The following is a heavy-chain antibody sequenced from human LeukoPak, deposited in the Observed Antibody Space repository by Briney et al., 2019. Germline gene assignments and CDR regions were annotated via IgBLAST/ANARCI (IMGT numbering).Heavy chain of an antibody. J-gene: IGHJ6*02. CDR2: IKEDGSEK. V-gene: IGHV3-7*01. D-gene: IGHD4-17*01. CDR3: AVDYGDYVYYYYGMDV. CDR1: GFTVSSYW. Sequence: GGSLRLSCAASGFTVSSYWMRWVRQAQGKGREWVANIKEDGSEKYYVDSVKGRFTISRDNAKNSLYLQMNSLRAEDTAVYYCAVDYGDYVYYYYGMDVWGQGTTVTVSS.